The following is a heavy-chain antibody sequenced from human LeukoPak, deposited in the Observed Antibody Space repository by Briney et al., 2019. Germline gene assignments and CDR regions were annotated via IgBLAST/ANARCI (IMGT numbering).Heavy chain of an antibody. J-gene: IGHJ6*02. CDR3: ARASGGDFWSGSNYYYYGMDV. V-gene: IGHV3-48*01. Sequence: GGSLRLSCAASGFTFSGYSMNWVRQAPGKGLEWISYIFTSGSSTSYADSVKGRFTISRDNAKNSLYLQMNSLRAEDTAVYYCARASGGDFWSGSNYYYYGMDVWGQGTTVTVSS. CDR2: IFTSGSST. D-gene: IGHD3-3*01. CDR1: GFTFSGYS.